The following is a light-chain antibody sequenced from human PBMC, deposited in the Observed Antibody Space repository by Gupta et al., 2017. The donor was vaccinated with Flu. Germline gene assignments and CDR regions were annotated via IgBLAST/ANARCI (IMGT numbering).Light chain of an antibody. CDR3: QQVMSFPLT. CDR1: QGISTY. J-gene: IGKJ5*01. Sequence: NQLTQSPSFLSATVGDRVTITCRASQGISTYLAWYQQQPGKAPKLLIYAASTLKSGVPSRFSGSGSGTEFTLTISSLLPEDCATYYCQQVMSFPLTFGQGTRLEIK. V-gene: IGKV1-9*01. CDR2: AAS.